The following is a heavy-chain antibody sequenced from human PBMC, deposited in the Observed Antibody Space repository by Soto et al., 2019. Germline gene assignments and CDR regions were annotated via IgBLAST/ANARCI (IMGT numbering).Heavy chain of an antibody. Sequence: GGSLRLSCAASGFTFSNAWMSWVRQAPGKGLEWVGRIKSKTDGGTTDYAAPVKGRFTISRDDSKNTLYLQMNGLKTEDTAVYYCTTDRVLRTGTNYYYYGMDVWGQGTTVTVSS. D-gene: IGHD1-26*01. J-gene: IGHJ6*02. CDR2: IKSKTDGGTT. CDR1: GFTFSNAW. V-gene: IGHV3-15*01. CDR3: TTDRVLRTGTNYYYYGMDV.